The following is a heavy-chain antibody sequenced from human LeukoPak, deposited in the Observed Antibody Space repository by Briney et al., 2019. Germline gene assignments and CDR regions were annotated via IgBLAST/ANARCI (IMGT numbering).Heavy chain of an antibody. Sequence: PGGSLRLSAAASGFTFSKYWMLWVRRASGKGLESVSRINTDGTVTTYADSVKGRFTVSRDNADNTMFLQMNSVRDEDTAVYYCATKQWLPPLPVSWGEGTPVTVSS. D-gene: IGHD6-19*01. V-gene: IGHV3-74*01. CDR3: ATKQWLPPLPVS. CDR1: GFTFSKYW. CDR2: INTDGTVT. J-gene: IGHJ5*02.